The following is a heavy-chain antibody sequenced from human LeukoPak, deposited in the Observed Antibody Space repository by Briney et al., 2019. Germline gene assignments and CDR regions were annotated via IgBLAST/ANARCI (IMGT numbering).Heavy chain of an antibody. Sequence: GGSLRLSCVASGFTFSSYEMNWVRQAPGKGLEWVSSISGGGSPIYYADSVKGRFTISRDNAKNSLYLQMNSLRAEDTAVYYCASLTILTGYWGQGTLVTVSS. D-gene: IGHD4-11*01. J-gene: IGHJ4*02. CDR3: ASLTILTGY. V-gene: IGHV3-48*03. CDR2: ISGGGSPI. CDR1: GFTFSSYE.